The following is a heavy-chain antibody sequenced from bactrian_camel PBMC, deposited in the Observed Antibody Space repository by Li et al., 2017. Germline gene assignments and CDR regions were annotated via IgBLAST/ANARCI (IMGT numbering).Heavy chain of an antibody. CDR2: TINSDDST. CDR3: AFHSRPGYCFTPTLLEF. D-gene: IGHD2*01. CDR1: GFTFDDSD. J-gene: IGHJ4*01. Sequence: HVQLVESGGGSVQAGGSLRLSCTASGFTFDDSDMGWYRQAPGNECELVSTINSDDSTYYADSVKGRFTISEDSGKNTVYLQMNSLKPEDTALYYCAFHSRPGYCFTPTLLEFWGQGTQVTVS. V-gene: IGHV3S63*01.